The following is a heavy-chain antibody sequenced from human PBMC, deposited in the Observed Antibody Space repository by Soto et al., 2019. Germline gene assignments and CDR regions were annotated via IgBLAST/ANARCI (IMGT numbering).Heavy chain of an antibody. CDR1: GYTFSNYD. V-gene: IGHV1-8*01. CDR2: MSPNSGRT. CDR3: ARGKRYTNDY. J-gene: IGHJ4*02. D-gene: IGHD2-2*02. Sequence: ASVKVSCKASGYTFSNYDINWVRQATGQGLEWMGWMSPNSGRTGYAQKLQGRVTMTRNTSSRTAYMELSSLRSEDTAVYYCARGKRYTNDYWGQGTLVTVSS.